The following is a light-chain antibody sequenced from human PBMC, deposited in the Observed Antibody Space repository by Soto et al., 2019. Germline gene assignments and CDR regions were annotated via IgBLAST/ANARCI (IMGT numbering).Light chain of an antibody. J-gene: IGLJ1*01. Sequence: QSALTQPASMSGSPGQSITISCTGSSSDVGGYNYVSWYQQHPGKAPKFLIYEVTNRPLGVSNRFSGSKSGNTASLTISGLQAEDEADYYCSSYTSSSTLVFGTGTKLTVL. V-gene: IGLV2-14*01. CDR1: SSDVGGYNY. CDR3: SSYTSSSTLV. CDR2: EVT.